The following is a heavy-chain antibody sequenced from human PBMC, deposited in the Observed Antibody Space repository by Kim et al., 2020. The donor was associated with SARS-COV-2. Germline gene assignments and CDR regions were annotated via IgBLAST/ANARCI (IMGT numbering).Heavy chain of an antibody. D-gene: IGHD1-26*01. CDR2: ISWDGGST. CDR3: AKDMGWGVVGATLDY. Sequence: GGSLRLSCAASGFTFDDYAMHWVRQAPGNGLEWVSLISWDGGSTYYADSVKGRFTISRDNSKNSLYLQMNSLRAEDTALYYCAKDMGWGVVGATLDYWGQGTLVTVSS. V-gene: IGHV3-43D*03. J-gene: IGHJ4*02. CDR1: GFTFDDYA.